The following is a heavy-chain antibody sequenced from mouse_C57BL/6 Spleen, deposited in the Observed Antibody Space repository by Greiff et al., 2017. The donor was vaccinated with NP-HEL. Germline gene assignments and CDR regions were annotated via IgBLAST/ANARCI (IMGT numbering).Heavy chain of an antibody. J-gene: IGHJ4*01. Sequence: QVQLQQPGAELVMPGASVKLSCKASGYTFTSYWMHWVKQRPGQGLEWIGEIDPSDSYTNYNQKFKGKSTLTVDKSSSTACMQLSSLTSEDSAVYYCARRDYDDLDYWGQGTSVTVSS. CDR1: GYTFTSYW. V-gene: IGHV1-69*01. D-gene: IGHD2-4*01. CDR3: ARRDYDDLDY. CDR2: IDPSDSYT.